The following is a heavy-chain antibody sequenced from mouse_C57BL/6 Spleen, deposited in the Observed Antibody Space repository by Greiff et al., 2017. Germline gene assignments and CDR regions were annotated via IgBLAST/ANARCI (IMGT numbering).Heavy chain of an antibody. D-gene: IGHD2-3*01. CDR1: GYTFTDYE. J-gene: IGHJ1*03. Sequence: QVQLKESGAELVRPGASVTLSCKASGYTFTDYEMHWVKQTPVHGLEWIGAIDPETGGTAYNQKFKGKAIQTADKSSSTAYMELRSLTSEDSAVYYCTMGDRYFDVWGTGAAVSVSS. CDR2: IDPETGGT. V-gene: IGHV1-15*01. CDR3: TMGDRYFDV.